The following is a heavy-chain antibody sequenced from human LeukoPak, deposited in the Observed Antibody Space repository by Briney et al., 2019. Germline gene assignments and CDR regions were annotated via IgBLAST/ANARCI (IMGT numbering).Heavy chain of an antibody. D-gene: IGHD3-3*01. CDR1: GFTFSSYG. V-gene: IGHV3-30*18. CDR2: ISYDGSNK. Sequence: PGGSLRLSCAASGFTFSSYGMHWVRQAPGKGLEWVAVISYDGSNKYYADSVKGRFTISRDNSKNTLYLQMNSLRAEDTAVYYCAKGFTIFGVVIADYYGMDVWGQGTTVTVSS. J-gene: IGHJ6*02. CDR3: AKGFTIFGVVIADYYGMDV.